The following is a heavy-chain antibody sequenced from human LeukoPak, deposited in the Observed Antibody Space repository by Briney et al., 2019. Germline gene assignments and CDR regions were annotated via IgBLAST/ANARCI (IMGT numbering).Heavy chain of an antibody. CDR1: GFTFSSYS. CDR2: ISSSSSTI. J-gene: IGHJ4*02. CDR3: AAQFDY. V-gene: IGHV3-48*01. Sequence: GGSLRLSCAVSGFTFSSYSMNWVRQAPGKGLEWVSYISSSSSTIYYADSVTGRFTISRDNAKNSLYLQMNSLRAEDTAVYYCAAQFDYCGQGTLVTVSS.